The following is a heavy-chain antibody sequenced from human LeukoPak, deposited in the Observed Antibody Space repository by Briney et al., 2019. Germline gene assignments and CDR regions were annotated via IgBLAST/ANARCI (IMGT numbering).Heavy chain of an antibody. J-gene: IGHJ4*02. V-gene: IGHV3-23*01. CDR2: ISGSGGST. CDR3: AKDRAWIQLWLRVGYFDY. Sequence: GGSLRLSCAASGFTFSSYAMGWVRQAPGKGLEWVSAISGSGGSTYYADSVKGRFTISRDNSKNTLYLQMNSLRAEDTAVYYCAKDRAWIQLWLRVGYFDYWGQGTLVTVSS. CDR1: GFTFSSYA. D-gene: IGHD5-18*01.